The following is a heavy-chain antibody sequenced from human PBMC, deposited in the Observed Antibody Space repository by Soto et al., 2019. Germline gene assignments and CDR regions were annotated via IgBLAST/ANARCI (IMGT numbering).Heavy chain of an antibody. Sequence: SISFTNVFWGWVRQPPGKGLEWIGNVDYSGTAYFSPSLATRVTFHVDTSKNQFSLTLYSVTAADTATYFCARYPGTWLRFDYWGQGAMVTVSS. CDR1: SISFTNVF. CDR3: ARYPGTWLRFDY. J-gene: IGHJ4*02. CDR2: VDYSGTA. D-gene: IGHD2-2*01. V-gene: IGHV4-39*01.